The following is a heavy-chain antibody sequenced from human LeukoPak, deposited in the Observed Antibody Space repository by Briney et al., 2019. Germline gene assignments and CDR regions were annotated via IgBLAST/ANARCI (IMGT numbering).Heavy chain of an antibody. CDR1: GGSISSGSYY. D-gene: IGHD6-19*01. CDR2: IYTSGST. Sequence: SETLSLTCTVSGGSISSGSYYWSWIRQPAGKGLEWIGRIYTSGSTNYNPSLKSRVTISVDTSKNQFSLNLNSVTAADTAVYYCARAVTGTEVDQWGQGTLVTVSS. CDR3: ARAVTGTEVDQ. V-gene: IGHV4-61*02. J-gene: IGHJ4*02.